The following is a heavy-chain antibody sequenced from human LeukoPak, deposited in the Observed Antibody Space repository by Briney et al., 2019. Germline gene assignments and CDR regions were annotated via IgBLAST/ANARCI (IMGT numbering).Heavy chain of an antibody. J-gene: IGHJ3*02. CDR1: GFTFSSYW. Sequence: PGGSLRLSCAASGFTFSSYWMIWVRQAPGKGPEWVAVIWYGGSNKYYADSVKGRFTISRDNSKNTLYLQMNSLRAEDTAVYYCAKGSGYQLLDAFDIWGQGTMVTVSS. CDR3: AKGSGYQLLDAFDI. D-gene: IGHD2-2*01. V-gene: IGHV3-30*02. CDR2: IWYGGSNK.